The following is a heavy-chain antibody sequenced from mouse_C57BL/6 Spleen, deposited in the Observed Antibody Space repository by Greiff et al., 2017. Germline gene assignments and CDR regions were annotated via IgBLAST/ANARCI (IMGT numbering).Heavy chain of an antibody. Sequence: EVQLQQSGPGLVKPSQSLSLTCSVTGYSITSGYYWNWIRQFPGNKLEWMGYISYDGSNNYNPSLKNRISITRDTSKNQFFLKLNSVTTEDTATYDCAREHYSLDYWGQGTTLTVSS. D-gene: IGHD1-1*01. CDR2: ISYDGSN. CDR3: AREHYSLDY. J-gene: IGHJ2*01. CDR1: GYSITSGYY. V-gene: IGHV3-6*01.